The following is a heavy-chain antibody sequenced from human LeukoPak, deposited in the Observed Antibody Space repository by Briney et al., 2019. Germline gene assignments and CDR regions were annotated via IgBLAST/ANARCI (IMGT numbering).Heavy chain of an antibody. V-gene: IGHV1-69*04. D-gene: IGHD2-2*03. J-gene: IGHJ3*02. CDR2: IIPIFGIA. CDR1: GGTFSSYA. Sequence: SVKVSCKASGGTFSSYAISWVRQAPGQGLEWMGRIIPIFGIANYAQKFQGRVTITADKSTSTAYMELSSLRSEDTAVYYCARSGYCSSTSCLDALDIWGQGTMVTVSS. CDR3: ARSGYCSSTSCLDALDI.